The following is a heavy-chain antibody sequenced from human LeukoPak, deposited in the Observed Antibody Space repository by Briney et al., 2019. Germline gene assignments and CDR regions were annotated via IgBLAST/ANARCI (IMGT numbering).Heavy chain of an antibody. J-gene: IGHJ4*02. Sequence: ASVKVSCKASGYTFTGYYMHWVRQAPGQGLEWMGWINPNSGGTNYAQKFQGRVTMTRDTSISTAYMELSRLRSDDTAVYYCAIMYCSGGSCYAYYFDYWGQGTLVTVSS. CDR2: INPNSGGT. CDR1: GYTFTGYY. V-gene: IGHV1-2*02. CDR3: AIMYCSGGSCYAYYFDY. D-gene: IGHD2-15*01.